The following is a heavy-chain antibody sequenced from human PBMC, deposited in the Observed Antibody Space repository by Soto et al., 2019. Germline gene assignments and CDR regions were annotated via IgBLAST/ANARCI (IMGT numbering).Heavy chain of an antibody. D-gene: IGHD6-19*01. Sequence: QVQLVQSGAEVKKPGSSVKVSCKASGGTFSSYAISWVRQAPGQGLEWMGGIIPIFGTANYAQKFQGRVTITADESTSTAYMELSSLRSEDTPVYYCARSRAEGQQWLVARSFDYWGQGTLVTVSS. CDR1: GGTFSSYA. CDR3: ARSRAEGQQWLVARSFDY. J-gene: IGHJ4*02. CDR2: IIPIFGTA. V-gene: IGHV1-69*01.